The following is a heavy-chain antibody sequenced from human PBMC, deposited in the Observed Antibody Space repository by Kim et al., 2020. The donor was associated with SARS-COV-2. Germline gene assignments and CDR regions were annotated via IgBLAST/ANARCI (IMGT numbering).Heavy chain of an antibody. V-gene: IGHV4-34*01. CDR2: INQSGST. D-gene: IGHD2-2*01. CDR3: ARGRGVVVPAAFNWFDP. Sequence: SETLSLTCAVYGGSFSGYYWSWIRQPPGKGLEWIGEINQSGSTNYNPSLKSRVTISVDTSKNQFSLKLSSVTAADTAVYYCARGRGVVVPAAFNWFDPWGQGTLVTVSS. CDR1: GGSFSGYY. J-gene: IGHJ5*02.